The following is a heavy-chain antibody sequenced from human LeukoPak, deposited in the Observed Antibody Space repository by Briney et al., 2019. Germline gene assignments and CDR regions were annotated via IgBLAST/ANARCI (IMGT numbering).Heavy chain of an antibody. Sequence: SETLSLTCAVSGYSISSGYYWGWIRQPPGKGRGWFGGCFHSGSTYYNPSLKSRVTISVDKSKNHFSLKLSSVTAADTAVYYCARFLSRGYSGFRVSPFDYWGQGTLVTVSS. V-gene: IGHV4-38-2*01. CDR1: GYSISSGYY. D-gene: IGHD5-12*01. CDR2: CFHSGST. J-gene: IGHJ4*02. CDR3: ARFLSRGYSGFRVSPFDY.